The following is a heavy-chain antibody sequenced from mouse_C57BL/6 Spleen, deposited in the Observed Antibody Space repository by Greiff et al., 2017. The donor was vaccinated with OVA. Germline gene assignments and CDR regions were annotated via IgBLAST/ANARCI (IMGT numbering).Heavy chain of an antibody. Sequence: QVHVKQPGAELVRPGSSVKLSCKASGYTFTSYWMHWVRQRPIQGLEWIGNIDPSDSETHYNQKFKDKATLTVDKSSSTAYMQLSSLTSEDSAVYYCARNYGSKYYYAMDYWGQGTSVTVAS. CDR2: IDPSDSET. V-gene: IGHV1-52*01. D-gene: IGHD1-1*01. CDR1: GYTFTSYW. J-gene: IGHJ4*01. CDR3: ARNYGSKYYYAMDY.